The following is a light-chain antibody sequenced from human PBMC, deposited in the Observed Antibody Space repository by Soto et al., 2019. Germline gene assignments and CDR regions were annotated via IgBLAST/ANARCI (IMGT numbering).Light chain of an antibody. J-gene: IGKJ1*01. V-gene: IGKV3-20*01. CDR3: SQYGSSPQT. CDR2: GAS. Sequence: NMLTPSPCTLSLSPVERATLSCRTIQRVSSNYLAWYQQNPGQAPRLLIYGASTRATGIADRFSGSGSGTDFAFSISRVEPDYFAVYYCSQYGSSPQTFGQGTKV. CDR1: QRVSSNY.